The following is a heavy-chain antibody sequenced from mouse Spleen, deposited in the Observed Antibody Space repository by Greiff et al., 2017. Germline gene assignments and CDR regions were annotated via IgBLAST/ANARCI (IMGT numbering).Heavy chain of an antibody. CDR2: INPNNGGT. V-gene: IGHV1-26*01. Sequence: EVQLQQSGPELVKPGASVKISCKASGYTFTDYYMNWVKQSHGKSLEWIGDINPNNGGTSYNQKFKGKATLTVDKSSSTAYMELRSLTSEDSAVYYCARSREGDYGAYWGQGTLVTVSA. D-gene: IGHD2-13*01. CDR3: ARSREGDYGAY. J-gene: IGHJ3*01. CDR1: GYTFTDYY.